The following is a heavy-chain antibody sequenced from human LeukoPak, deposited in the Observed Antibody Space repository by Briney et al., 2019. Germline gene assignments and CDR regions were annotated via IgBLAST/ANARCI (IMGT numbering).Heavy chain of an antibody. CDR1: GGSFSGYY. Sequence: SETLSLTCAVYGGSFSGYYWSWIRQPPGKGLEWIGEINHSGSTNYNPSLKSRVTISVDTSKNQFSLKLSSVTAADTAVYYCARLVGGPETPDCSSTSCYYYYMDVWGKGTTVTISS. J-gene: IGHJ6*03. CDR3: ARLVGGPETPDCSSTSCYYYYMDV. D-gene: IGHD2-2*01. V-gene: IGHV4-34*01. CDR2: INHSGST.